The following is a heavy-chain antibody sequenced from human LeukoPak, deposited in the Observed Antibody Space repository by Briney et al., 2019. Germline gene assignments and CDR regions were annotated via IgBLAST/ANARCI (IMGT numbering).Heavy chain of an antibody. CDR2: ISSSSSYI. Sequence: GGSLRLSCAASGFTFSSYSMNWVRQAPGKGLEWVSSISSSSSYIYYADSVKGRFTISRDNSKNTLYLQMNSLRAEDTAVYYCAKAGAAAATTYYYYYYMDVWGKGTTVTISS. D-gene: IGHD6-13*01. CDR3: AKAGAAAATTYYYYYYMDV. CDR1: GFTFSSYS. V-gene: IGHV3-21*04. J-gene: IGHJ6*03.